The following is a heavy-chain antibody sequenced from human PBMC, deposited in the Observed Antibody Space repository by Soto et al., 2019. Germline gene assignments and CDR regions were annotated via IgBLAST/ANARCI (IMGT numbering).Heavy chain of an antibody. D-gene: IGHD1-7*01. CDR1: GFTLGSDS. CDR3: AREDIFGTRSLDY. Sequence: GGSLRLPCAASGFTLGSDSTKWVGKAPGKGLVCISFILSMSLTIYYAHSVKGSFTISRENTKNSLYLQMNSLTHDDTPVYYYAREDIFGTRSLDYWGQGTWATVS. J-gene: IGHJ4*02. CDR2: ILSMSLTI. V-gene: IGHV3-48*02.